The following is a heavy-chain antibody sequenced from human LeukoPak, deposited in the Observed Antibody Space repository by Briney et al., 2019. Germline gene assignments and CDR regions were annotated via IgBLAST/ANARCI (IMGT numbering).Heavy chain of an antibody. CDR3: AKDVIIVGANGGAFDI. CDR2: IRYDGSNK. Sequence: GGPLRLSCAASGFTFSSYGMHWVRQAPGKGLEWVAFIRYDGSNKYYADSVKGRFTISRDNSKNTLYLQMNSLRAEDTAVYYCAKDVIIVGANGGAFDIWGQGTMVTVSS. J-gene: IGHJ3*02. CDR1: GFTFSSYG. V-gene: IGHV3-30*02. D-gene: IGHD1-26*01.